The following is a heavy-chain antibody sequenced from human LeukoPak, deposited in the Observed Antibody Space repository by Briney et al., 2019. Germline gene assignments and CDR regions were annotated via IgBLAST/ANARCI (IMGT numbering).Heavy chain of an antibody. Sequence: GGSLRLSCEASGFIFSTYSMNWVRQAPGKGLEWVSYISSSSTIYYADSVKGRFTISRDNAKNSLSLQMNSLRAEDTAVYYCARGNYDFWSGYSYYFDYWGQGTLVTVSS. CDR1: GFIFSTYS. CDR2: ISSSSTI. D-gene: IGHD3-3*01. V-gene: IGHV3-48*01. J-gene: IGHJ4*02. CDR3: ARGNYDFWSGYSYYFDY.